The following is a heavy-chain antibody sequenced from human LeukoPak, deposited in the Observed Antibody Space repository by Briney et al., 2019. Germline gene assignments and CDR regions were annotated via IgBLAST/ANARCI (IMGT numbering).Heavy chain of an antibody. Sequence: ASVKVSCKASGYTFTSYGVSWARQAPGQGLEWMGWISIYNGNTNYAQRFQGRVTMTTDTSTGTAYMDLRSLRSDDTAVYYCARDGLGSTTYFFDYWGQGTLVTVSS. J-gene: IGHJ4*02. D-gene: IGHD1-26*01. V-gene: IGHV1-18*01. CDR3: ARDGLGSTTYFFDY. CDR1: GYTFTSYG. CDR2: ISIYNGNT.